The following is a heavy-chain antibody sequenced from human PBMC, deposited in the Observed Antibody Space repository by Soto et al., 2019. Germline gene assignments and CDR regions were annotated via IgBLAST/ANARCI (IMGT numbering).Heavy chain of an antibody. V-gene: IGHV4-34*01. D-gene: IGHD6-19*01. J-gene: IGHJ6*03. Sequence: PSETLSLTCAVYGWSFSGYYWSRIRQPPGKGLEWIGEINHSGSANYNPSLRSRVTISVDTSKNQLSLKLSSVTAADTALYYCARGGWYLHYYYYYMDVWGKGTTVTVSS. CDR3: ARGGWYLHYYYYYMDV. CDR2: INHSGSA. CDR1: GWSFSGYY.